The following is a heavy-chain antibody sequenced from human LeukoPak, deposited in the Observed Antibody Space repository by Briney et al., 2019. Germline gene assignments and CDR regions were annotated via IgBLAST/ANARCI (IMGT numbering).Heavy chain of an antibody. D-gene: IGHD1-1*01. Sequence: GASVKVSYRASGYTFTIYGISWVRQAPGQGREWMGWIGAYNGNTNYTQKLQGTVTITTATSTSTAYMELRSLRSDDTAVYYCARVEVGGTTGTLNDYWGQGTLVTVSS. CDR3: ARVEVGGTTGTLNDY. V-gene: IGHV1-18*04. J-gene: IGHJ4*02. CDR1: GYTFTIYG. CDR2: IGAYNGNT.